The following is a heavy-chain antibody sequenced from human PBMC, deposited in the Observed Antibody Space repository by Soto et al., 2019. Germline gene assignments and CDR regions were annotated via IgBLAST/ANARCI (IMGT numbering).Heavy chain of an antibody. J-gene: IGHJ4*02. CDR2: ISGGGGST. CDR1: GFTFSSYA. D-gene: IGHD5-18*01. CDR3: AKLQAYSYGPGAYFAY. Sequence: GGSLRLSCAASGFTFSSYAMSWVRQAPGKGLEWVSAISGGGGSTDYVDSVKGRFTISRDISKNTLYLQMNSLRAEDTAVYYCAKLQAYSYGPGAYFAYWGKGPLVTVSS. V-gene: IGHV3-23*01.